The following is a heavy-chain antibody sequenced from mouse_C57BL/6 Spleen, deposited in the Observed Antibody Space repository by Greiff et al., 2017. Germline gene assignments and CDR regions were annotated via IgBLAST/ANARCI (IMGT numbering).Heavy chain of an antibody. Sequence: EVMLVESGGDLVKPGGSLKLSCAASGFTFSSYGMSWVRQTPDKRLEWVATISSGGSYTYYPDSVKGRFTISRDNAKNTLYLQMSSLKSEDTAMYYCARHDCDYWGQGTTLTVSS. J-gene: IGHJ2*01. CDR1: GFTFSSYG. CDR2: ISSGGSYT. V-gene: IGHV5-6*01. CDR3: ARHDCDY.